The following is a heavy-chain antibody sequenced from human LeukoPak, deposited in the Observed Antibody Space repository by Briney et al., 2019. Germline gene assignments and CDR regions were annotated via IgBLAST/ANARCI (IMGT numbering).Heavy chain of an antibody. J-gene: IGHJ6*03. V-gene: IGHV3-23*01. CDR3: ARTSGYYDFWSGYYSQGYYYYYMDV. CDR2: ISGSGGST. CDR1: GFTFSSYA. Sequence: GGSLRLSCAASGFTFSSYAMSWVRQAPGKGLEWVSAISGSGGSTYYADSVKGRFTISRDNSKNTLYLQMNSLRAEDTAVYYCARTSGYYDFWSGYYSQGYYYYYMDVWGKGTTVTVSS. D-gene: IGHD3-3*01.